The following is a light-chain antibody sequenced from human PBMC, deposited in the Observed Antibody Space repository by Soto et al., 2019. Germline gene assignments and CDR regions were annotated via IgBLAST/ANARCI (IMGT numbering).Light chain of an antibody. CDR2: SDT. V-gene: IGLV3-21*04. J-gene: IGLJ3*02. CDR3: QVWDNSSDQWV. Sequence: SYELTQPPSVSVAPGKTARITCGGNNIGSKGVHWYQQKPGQAPVLLIYSDTDRPSGIPERFSGSNSGNTATLTVSRVEAGDEADYYCQVWDNSSDQWVFGGGTKLTVL. CDR1: NIGSKG.